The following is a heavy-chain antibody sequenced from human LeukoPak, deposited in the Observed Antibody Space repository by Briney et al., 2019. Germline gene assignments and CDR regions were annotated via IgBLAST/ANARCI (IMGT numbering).Heavy chain of an antibody. D-gene: IGHD2-15*01. V-gene: IGHV3-23*01. J-gene: IGHJ6*02. CDR2: ISGDGAFT. Sequence: QPGGSLRLSCAASRFTFGSYSMTWVRQAPGKGLEWVSAISGDGAFTYYADSVKGRFTISRDNSKNMLYLQMNSLRAEDTAVYYCAWCSGGSCYSNGMDVRGQGTTVTVSS. CDR1: RFTFGSYS. CDR3: AWCSGGSCYSNGMDV.